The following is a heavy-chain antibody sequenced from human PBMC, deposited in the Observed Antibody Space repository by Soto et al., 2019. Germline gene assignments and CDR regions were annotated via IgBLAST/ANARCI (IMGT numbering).Heavy chain of an antibody. J-gene: IGHJ4*02. CDR1: GFIFRNHA. Sequence: GGSLRLSCEASGFIFRNHAIHWVRQAPGKGLEWLAIISYDGSNTYFADSVKGRFTISRDNSRNTVYLQMNSLRPEDTAVYYCARRNSWWELDSWGQGTQVTVSS. D-gene: IGHD1-26*01. V-gene: IGHV3-30-3*01. CDR3: ARRNSWWELDS. CDR2: ISYDGSNT.